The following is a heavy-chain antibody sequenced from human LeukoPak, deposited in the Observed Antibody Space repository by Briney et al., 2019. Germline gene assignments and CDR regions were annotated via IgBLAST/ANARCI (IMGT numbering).Heavy chain of an antibody. Sequence: GGSLSLSCVGSGFIFNAFEMDWVRQAPGKGLEWVSVIWSDGTNKYYAASVKGRFTISRDDFDKTVYLQMSSLRPDDTGVYYCARDAQRGFDYSNSLQYWGQGTPVIVST. D-gene: IGHD4-11*01. CDR2: IWSDGTNK. CDR1: GFIFNAFE. J-gene: IGHJ4*02. CDR3: ARDAQRGFDYSNSLQY. V-gene: IGHV3-33*08.